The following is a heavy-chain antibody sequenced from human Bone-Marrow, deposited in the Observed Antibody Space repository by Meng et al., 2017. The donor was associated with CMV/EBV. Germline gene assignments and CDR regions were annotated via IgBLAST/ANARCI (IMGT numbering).Heavy chain of an antibody. J-gene: IGHJ5*02. CDR2: TYYRSKWYN. V-gene: IGHV6-1*01. CDR1: SNSAT. D-gene: IGHD2-21*01. CDR3: ARSYCGGDCYSRWWFDP. Sequence: SNSATWNSIRQSSSRGLEWLGRTYYRSKWYNDYAVSVKSRITINPDTSKNQFSLQLNSVTPEDTAVYYCARSYCGGDCYSRWWFDPWGQGTLVTVSS.